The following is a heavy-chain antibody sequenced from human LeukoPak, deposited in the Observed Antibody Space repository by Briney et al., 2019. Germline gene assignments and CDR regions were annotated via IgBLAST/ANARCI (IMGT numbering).Heavy chain of an antibody. CDR2: ISGSGDGT. J-gene: IGHJ4*02. V-gene: IGHV3-23*01. CDR1: GFTFSGYS. Sequence: GGSLILSCAASGFTFSGYSMSWVRQAPGKGPEWVSTISGSGDGTYYADSVKGRFTISRDNSKNTLYVQMDSLRAEDTAVYYCAKDRQSRGSLGFDHWGQEALVIVSS. D-gene: IGHD3-22*01. CDR3: AKDRQSRGSLGFDH.